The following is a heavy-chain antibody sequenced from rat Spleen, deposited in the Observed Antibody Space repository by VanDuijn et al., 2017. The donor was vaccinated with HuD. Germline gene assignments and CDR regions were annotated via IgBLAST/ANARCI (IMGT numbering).Heavy chain of an antibody. CDR3: TKECYPGITYYFDY. V-gene: IGHV2-6*01. Sequence: QVQLKESGPGLVQPSQTLSLTCTVSGFSLTSYHISWVRQPPGKSLEWIAAISSGGSTYYNSALKSRLSISRDTSKSQVFLKMNSLQTEDTAIYFCTKECYPGITYYFDYWGQGTLVTVSS. CDR2: ISSGGST. D-gene: IGHD1-4*01. J-gene: IGHJ3*01. CDR1: GFSLTSYH.